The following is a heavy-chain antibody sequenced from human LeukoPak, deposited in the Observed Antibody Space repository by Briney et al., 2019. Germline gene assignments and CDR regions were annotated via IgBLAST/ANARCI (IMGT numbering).Heavy chain of an antibody. CDR3: ARGNILTGYCFDF. Sequence: SETLSLTCAVYGGSITGYYWSWIRQTPGRGLEWVGEIHYTGATSYNPSLKSRATIPTDTSKNQFSLRLSSVTAADTAVYYCARGNILTGYCFDFWGQGALVTVSS. CDR2: IHYTGAT. J-gene: IGHJ4*02. V-gene: IGHV4-34*01. CDR1: GGSITGYY. D-gene: IGHD3-9*01.